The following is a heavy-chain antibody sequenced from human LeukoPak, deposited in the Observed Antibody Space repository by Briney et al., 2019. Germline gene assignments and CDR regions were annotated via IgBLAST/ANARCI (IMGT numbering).Heavy chain of an antibody. J-gene: IGHJ4*02. CDR2: MYDRGVT. CDR1: GFTVTSNF. CDR3: AGRRADTCNFCFVY. V-gene: IGHV3-66*02. D-gene: IGHD1-1*01. Sequence: PGGSLRLSCAVSGFTVTSNFMSWVRQAPGKGLELVSVMYDRGVTYYADSVQGRFTVSRDTSKNTLFLQLNNVGAEDTAVYYCAGRRADTCNFCFVYWGQGTLVTVSS.